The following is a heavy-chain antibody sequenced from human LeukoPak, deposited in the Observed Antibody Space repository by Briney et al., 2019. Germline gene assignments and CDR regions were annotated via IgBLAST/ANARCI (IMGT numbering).Heavy chain of an antibody. J-gene: IGHJ4*02. CDR2: IIPILGIA. V-gene: IGHV1-69*04. D-gene: IGHD5-12*01. Sequence: ASVKVSCKASGGTFSSYAISWVRQAPGQGLEWMGRIIPILGIANYAQKFQGRVTITADKSTSTAYMEMSSLRSADTAVYYCARGATIPDYWGQGTLVTVSS. CDR1: GGTFSSYA. CDR3: ARGATIPDY.